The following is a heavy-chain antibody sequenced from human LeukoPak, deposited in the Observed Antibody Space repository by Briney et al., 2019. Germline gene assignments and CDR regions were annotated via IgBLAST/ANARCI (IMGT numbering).Heavy chain of an antibody. CDR2: ISGSGGST. D-gene: IGHD3-16*02. Sequence: GGSLRLSCAASGFTFSSYAMTWVRQAPGKGLEWVSAISGSGGSTYYADSVKGRFTISGDNSKNTLYLQMNSLRAEDTAEYYCGGSYRYFYMDVWGQGTTVTVSS. V-gene: IGHV3-23*01. CDR3: GGSYRYFYMDV. J-gene: IGHJ6*02. CDR1: GFTFSSYA.